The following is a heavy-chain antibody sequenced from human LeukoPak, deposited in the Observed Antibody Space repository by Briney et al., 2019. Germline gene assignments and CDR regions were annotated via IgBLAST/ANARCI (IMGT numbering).Heavy chain of an antibody. CDR1: GGTFSSYA. V-gene: IGHV1-69*04. D-gene: IGHD1-26*01. CDR3: ARGPQYSGSYWSKTLDY. J-gene: IGHJ4*02. CDR2: IIPILDIT. Sequence: GAPVKVSCKASGGTFSSYAISWVRQAPGQGLEWMGRIIPILDITDYAQRFQGRVTITADKSTSTAYMELSSLRSEDTAVYYCARGPQYSGSYWSKTLDYWGQGTLVTVSS.